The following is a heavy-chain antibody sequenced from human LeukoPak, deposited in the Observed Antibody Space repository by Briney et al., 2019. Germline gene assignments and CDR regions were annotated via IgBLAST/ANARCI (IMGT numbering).Heavy chain of an antibody. J-gene: IGHJ4*02. CDR2: TSSSDAGT. V-gene: IGHV3-23*01. D-gene: IGHD2-21*01. CDR3: AKAPVTSCRGAYCYPFDS. CDR1: GFTLSTYA. Sequence: GGSLRLSCATSGFTLSTYAVSWVRQTPGKGLEWVAATSSSDAGTYHADSVRGRFTISRDNSKNTLYLQMNSLRAEDAAVYFCAKAPVTSCRGAYCYPFDSWGQGTLVTVSS.